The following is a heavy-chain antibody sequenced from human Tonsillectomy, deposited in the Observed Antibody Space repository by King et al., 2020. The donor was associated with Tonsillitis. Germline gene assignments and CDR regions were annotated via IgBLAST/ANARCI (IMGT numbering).Heavy chain of an antibody. D-gene: IGHD2-8*01. J-gene: IGHJ5*02. CDR2: INSDGSSA. CDR1: GFTFSNYW. CDR3: ARGSMVVKVSGMENRLDWFDP. Sequence: VQLVESGGGLVQPGGSLRLSCAASGFTFSNYWMHWVRQAPGKGLVWVSRINSDGSSATYADSVKGRFTISRDNAKKTLYLQMNSLRGEDTAVYYCARGSMVVKVSGMENRLDWFDPWGQGTLVTVSS. V-gene: IGHV3-74*01.